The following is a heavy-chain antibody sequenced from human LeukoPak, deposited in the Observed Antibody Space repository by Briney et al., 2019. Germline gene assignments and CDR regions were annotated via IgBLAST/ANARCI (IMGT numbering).Heavy chain of an antibody. CDR3: ARDPSEGFFDI. CDR2: IYYSGST. CDR1: GGSISRYY. J-gene: IGHJ3*02. V-gene: IGHV4-59*01. Sequence: SETLSLTCTVPGGSISRYYWSWIRQPPGKGLEWIGYIYYSGSTNYNPSLKSRVTISVDTSKNQFSLKLSSVTAADTAVYYCARDPSEGFFDIWGQGTMVTVSS.